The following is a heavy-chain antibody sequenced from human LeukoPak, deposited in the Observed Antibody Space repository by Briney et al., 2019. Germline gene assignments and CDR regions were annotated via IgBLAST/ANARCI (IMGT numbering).Heavy chain of an antibody. CDR3: ARDWKYYDFWSGHSTAPYYYYGMDV. CDR1: GYTFTSYY. V-gene: IGHV1-46*01. J-gene: IGHJ6*02. CDR2: INPSGGST. D-gene: IGHD3-3*01. Sequence: ASVKVSCKASGYTFTSYYMHWVRQAPGQGLEWMGIINPSGGSTSYAQKFQGRVTMTRDTSTSTVYMELSSLRSEDTAVYYCARDWKYYDFWSGHSTAPYYYYGMDVWGQGTTVTVSS.